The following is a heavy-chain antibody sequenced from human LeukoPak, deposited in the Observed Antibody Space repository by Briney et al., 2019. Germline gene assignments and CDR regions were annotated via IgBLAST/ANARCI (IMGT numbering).Heavy chain of an antibody. J-gene: IGHJ4*02. Sequence: GGSLRLSCAASGFTFSNAWMSWVRQAPGKGLEWVGFIRSRRYGGATEYAASVKGRFSISRDDSKSVAYLHMNSLKTEDTAVYYCTRDILSGWYYFDFWGQGTLVTVSS. CDR3: TRDILSGWYYFDF. D-gene: IGHD6-19*01. CDR2: IRSRRYGGAT. V-gene: IGHV3-49*04. CDR1: GFTFSNAW.